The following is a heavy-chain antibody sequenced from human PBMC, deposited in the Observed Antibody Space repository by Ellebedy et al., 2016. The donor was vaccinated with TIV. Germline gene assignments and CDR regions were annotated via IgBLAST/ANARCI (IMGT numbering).Heavy chain of an antibody. D-gene: IGHD6-19*01. J-gene: IGHJ4*02. CDR1: RFTFSSYV. V-gene: IGHV3-23*01. CDR2: ISGSGDTT. Sequence: GESLKISCAASRFTFSSYVMNWVRQAPGKGLEWVSTISGSGDTTYYADSVKGRFTISRDNSKKTLYLLMNSLRAEDTAVYYCAKDRGLYSIGWQGFDYWGQGTLVTVSS. CDR3: AKDRGLYSIGWQGFDY.